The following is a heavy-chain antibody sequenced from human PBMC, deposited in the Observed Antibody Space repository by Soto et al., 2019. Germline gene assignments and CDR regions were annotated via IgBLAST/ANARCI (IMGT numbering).Heavy chain of an antibody. CDR2: ISAYNGNT. D-gene: IGHD3-10*01. CDR3: ARVELLWFGELNWFDP. CDR1: GYTFTSYG. Sequence: XSVKVSCKASGYTFTSYGISLVRHAPGQGLEWMGWISAYNGNTNYAQKLQGRVTMTTDTSTSTAYMELRSLRSDDTAVYYCARVELLWFGELNWFDPWGQGTLVTVSS. V-gene: IGHV1-18*01. J-gene: IGHJ5*02.